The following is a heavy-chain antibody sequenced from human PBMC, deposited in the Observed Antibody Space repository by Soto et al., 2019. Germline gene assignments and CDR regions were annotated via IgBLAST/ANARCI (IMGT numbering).Heavy chain of an antibody. V-gene: IGHV1-2*04. CDR1: GYTFTGYY. CDR2: INPNSGGT. J-gene: IGHJ5*02. CDR3: ARAPITTVTTSGWFDP. D-gene: IGHD4-17*01. Sequence: QVQLVQSGAEVKKPGASVKVSCKASGYTFTGYYMHWVRQAPGQGLEWMGWINPNSGGTNYAQKFQGWVTMTRDTXIXXAYMELSRLRSDDTAVYYCARAPITTVTTSGWFDPWGQGTLVTVSS.